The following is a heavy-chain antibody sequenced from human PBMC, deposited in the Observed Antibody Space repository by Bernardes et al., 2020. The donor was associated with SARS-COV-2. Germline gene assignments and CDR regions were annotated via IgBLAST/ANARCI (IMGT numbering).Heavy chain of an antibody. D-gene: IGHD3-3*01. Sequence: GGSLKLFCAASGFTFSDYYMSWIRQAPGKGLEWVSYISSSSSYTYYADSVKGRFSISRDNSKNTLFLQMDSLRAEDTAVYYCAKDDDRPLFGAPGFDSWGQGTLVTVSS. V-gene: IGHV3-11*05. CDR2: ISSSSSYT. CDR3: AKDDDRPLFGAPGFDS. J-gene: IGHJ4*02. CDR1: GFTFSDYY.